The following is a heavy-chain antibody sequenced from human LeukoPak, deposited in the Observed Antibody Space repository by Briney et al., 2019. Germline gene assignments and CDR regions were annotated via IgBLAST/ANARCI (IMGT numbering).Heavy chain of an antibody. J-gene: IGHJ3*02. CDR1: GGSISSYY. CDR3: ARDSPRITIDAFDI. D-gene: IGHD3-3*01. Sequence: PSETLSLTCTVSGGSISSYYWSWIRQPAGKGLEWIGRIYTSGSTNYNPSLKSRVTMSVDTSKNRFSLKLSSVTAADTAVYYCARDSPRITIDAFDIWGQGTMVTVSS. V-gene: IGHV4-4*07. CDR2: IYTSGST.